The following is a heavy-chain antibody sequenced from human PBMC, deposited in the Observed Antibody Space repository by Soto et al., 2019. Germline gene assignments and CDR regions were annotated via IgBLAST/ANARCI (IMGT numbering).Heavy chain of an antibody. CDR3: AAGEPLNY. D-gene: IGHD3-10*01. CDR2: IWYDGSNK. Sequence: GGSLRLSCAASGFTFSNYGVHWVRQAPGKGLEWVAIIWYDGSNKYYADSVKGRFTISRDNSKNTVYLQMNSLRAEDTAMYFCAAGEPLNYRGQGTLVTVSS. V-gene: IGHV3-33*01. CDR1: GFTFSNYG. J-gene: IGHJ4*02.